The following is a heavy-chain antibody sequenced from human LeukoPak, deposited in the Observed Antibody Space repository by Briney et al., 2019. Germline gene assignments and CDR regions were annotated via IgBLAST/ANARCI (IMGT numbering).Heavy chain of an antibody. CDR1: GGSFSGSY. CDR3: ARGRSAGYSSSWYSSGY. Sequence: PSETLSLTCAVYGGSFSGSYWSWIRQPPGRRLEWIGEINHSGSTNYDSSLESRVTISVDTSKNQFSLKLSSVTAADTAVYYCARGRSAGYSSSWYSSGYWGQGTLVTVSS. D-gene: IGHD6-13*01. J-gene: IGHJ4*02. V-gene: IGHV4-34*01. CDR2: INHSGST.